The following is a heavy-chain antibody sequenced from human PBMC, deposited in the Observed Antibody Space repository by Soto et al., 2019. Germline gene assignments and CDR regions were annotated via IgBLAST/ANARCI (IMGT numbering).Heavy chain of an antibody. CDR3: ARDRPALLLTYYGMDV. CDR1: GGTLSSYA. J-gene: IGHJ6*02. V-gene: IGHV1-69*13. Sequence: GASVKVSCKASGGTLSSYAISWVRQAPGQGLEWMGGIIPIFGTANYAQKFQGRVTITADESTSTAYMELSSLRSEDTAVYYCARDRPALLLTYYGMDVWGQGTTVTVSS. CDR2: IIPIFGTA. D-gene: IGHD2-15*01.